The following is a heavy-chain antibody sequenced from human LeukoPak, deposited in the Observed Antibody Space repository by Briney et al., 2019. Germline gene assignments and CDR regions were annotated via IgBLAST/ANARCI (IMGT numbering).Heavy chain of an antibody. Sequence: GGSLRLSCAASGFTFSSYSMNWVRQAPGKGLEGGSYIISSGSTIYYADTVKGRFTISRDNAKNSLSLQMNTLRDEDTAVYYCVRSRGYVNAGLGEVIYYWGQGTPVTVSS. CDR3: VRSRGYVNAGLGEVIYY. V-gene: IGHV3-48*02. CDR2: IISSGSTI. CDR1: GFTFSSYS. J-gene: IGHJ4*02. D-gene: IGHD5-18*01.